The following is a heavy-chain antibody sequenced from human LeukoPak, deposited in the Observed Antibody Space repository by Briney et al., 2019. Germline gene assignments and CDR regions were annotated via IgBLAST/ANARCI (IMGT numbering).Heavy chain of an antibody. CDR3: ARTTVTTLIHYYYYMDV. J-gene: IGHJ6*03. Sequence: SETLSLTCTVSGGSISSGDYYWSWIRQPPGKGLEWIGYIYYSGSTYYNPSLKSRVTISVDTSKNQFSLKLSSVTAADTAVYYCARTTVTTLIHYYYYMDVWGKGTTVTVSS. CDR1: GGSISSGDYY. D-gene: IGHD4-11*01. V-gene: IGHV4-30-4*01. CDR2: IYYSGST.